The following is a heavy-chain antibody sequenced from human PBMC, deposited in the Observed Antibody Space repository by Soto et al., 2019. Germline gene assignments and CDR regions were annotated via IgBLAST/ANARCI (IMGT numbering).Heavy chain of an antibody. Sequence: QVQLQESGPGLVKPSQTLSLTCTVSGGSISSGGYYWSWIRQHPGKGLEWIGYIYYSGSTYYNPXRNXXXIISVDKSKHXXSXKXXFVTAADTAVYYCARAGGLAGDCSGGRCYSWYFALWGRGTLVTVSS. V-gene: IGHV4-31*01. D-gene: IGHD2-15*01. CDR3: ARAGGLAGDCSGGRCYSWYFAL. CDR1: GGSISSGGYY. J-gene: IGHJ2*01. CDR2: IYYSGST.